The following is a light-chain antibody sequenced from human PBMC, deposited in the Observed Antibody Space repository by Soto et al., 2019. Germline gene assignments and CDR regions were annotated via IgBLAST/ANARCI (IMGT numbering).Light chain of an antibody. CDR1: QTISTW. CDR2: KAS. J-gene: IGKJ1*01. CDR3: QQYNTYPWT. V-gene: IGKV1-5*03. Sequence: DIQMTQSPSTLSASVGDRVTITCRASQTISTWLAWYQLKPGKAPKLLIYKASSLESGVPSRFSGSGSGTEFTLTVSSLQPDDFATYYCQQYNTYPWTFDQGTKVEVK.